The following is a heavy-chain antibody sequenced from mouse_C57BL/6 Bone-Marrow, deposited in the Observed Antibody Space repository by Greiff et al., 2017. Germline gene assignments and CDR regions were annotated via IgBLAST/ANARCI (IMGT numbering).Heavy chain of an antibody. CDR3: ARAYYSSSFAY. J-gene: IGHJ3*01. CDR1: GYSFTSYY. CDR2: IYPGSGNT. V-gene: IGHV1-66*01. Sequence: QVQLKESGPELVKPGASVKLSCKASGYSFTSYYIHWVKQRPGQGLEWIGWIYPGSGNTKYNEKFKGKATLTADTSSSTAYMQLSSLTSEDSAVYYCARAYYSSSFAYWGQGTLVTVSA. D-gene: IGHD2-5*01.